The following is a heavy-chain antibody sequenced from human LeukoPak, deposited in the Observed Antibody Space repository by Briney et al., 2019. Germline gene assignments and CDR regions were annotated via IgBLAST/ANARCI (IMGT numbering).Heavy chain of an antibody. CDR1: GLTFSIFE. CDR2: ISSSVDIK. J-gene: IGHJ3*02. D-gene: IGHD3-22*01. CDR3: ARGGSTGYDYNAFDM. V-gene: IGHV3-48*03. Sequence: PGGSLRLSCEASGLTFSIFEMNWVRLAPGKGLEWVSFISSSVDIKLYADSVKGRFTISRDNARNSVYLHMNSLRAEDTAVYFCARGGSTGYDYNAFDMWGQGTMVAVSS.